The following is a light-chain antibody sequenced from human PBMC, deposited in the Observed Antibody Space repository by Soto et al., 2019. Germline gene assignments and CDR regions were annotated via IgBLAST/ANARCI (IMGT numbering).Light chain of an antibody. CDR2: GAS. V-gene: IGKV3-20*01. CDR1: QSVGRNY. CDR3: QHDADSPVT. J-gene: IGKJ4*01. Sequence: EIVLTQSPGSLSVSPGERATLSCRASQSVGRNYLAWYQQKPGQAPRLLIYGASSRATGIPDRFSGSVSGTDFTLTISRLEAEDFALYYWQHDADSPVTFGEGTKVETK.